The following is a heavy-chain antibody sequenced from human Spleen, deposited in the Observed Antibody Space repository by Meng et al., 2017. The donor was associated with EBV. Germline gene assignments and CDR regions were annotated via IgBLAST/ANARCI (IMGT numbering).Heavy chain of an antibody. V-gene: IGHV4-34*01. J-gene: IGHJ5*02. CDR1: DTSFSGYF. Sequence: QVQVQQWGAGLLKPSETLSLTCAVYDTSFSGYFWSWIRQSPGKRLGWIGEINHSGSTSYNPSLKSRVAISVDTSKNQFSLKLRSVTAADTAVYYCAKGRTVARSPWFDPWGQGALVTVSS. CDR2: INHSGST. D-gene: IGHD6-6*01. CDR3: AKGRTVARSPWFDP.